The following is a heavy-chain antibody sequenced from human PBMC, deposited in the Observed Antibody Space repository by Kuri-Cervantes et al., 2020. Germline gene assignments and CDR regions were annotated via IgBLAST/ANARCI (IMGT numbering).Heavy chain of an antibody. J-gene: IGHJ4*02. CDR3: ARAGASGLHDY. V-gene: IGHV3-30*03. CDR1: GFTFSNYG. Sequence: GGSLRLSCAASGFTFSNYGMHWVRQAPGKGLEWVAVISYDGSNKYYADSVKGRFTISRDNSKNTLYLQMNSLRAEDTAVYYCARAGASGLHDYWGQGTLVTVSS. CDR2: ISYDGSNK. D-gene: IGHD6-19*01.